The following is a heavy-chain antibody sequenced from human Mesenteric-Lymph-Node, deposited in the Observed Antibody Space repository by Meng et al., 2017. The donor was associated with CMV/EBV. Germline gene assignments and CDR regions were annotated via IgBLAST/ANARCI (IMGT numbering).Heavy chain of an antibody. CDR1: GYTFTSYG. Sequence: ASVKVSCKASGYTFTSYGISWVRQAPGQGLEWMGWISAYNGNTNYAQKLQGRVTMTRNTSISTAYMELSSLRSEDTAVYYCAREGVGDYYFDYWGQGTLVTVSS. V-gene: IGHV1-18*01. J-gene: IGHJ4*02. D-gene: IGHD1-26*01. CDR2: ISAYNGNT. CDR3: AREGVGDYYFDY.